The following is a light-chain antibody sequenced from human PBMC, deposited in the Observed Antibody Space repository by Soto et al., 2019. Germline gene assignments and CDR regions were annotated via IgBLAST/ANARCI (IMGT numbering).Light chain of an antibody. CDR3: QQANTSPPLT. J-gene: IGKJ4*01. CDR1: QGISTW. CDR2: GAS. V-gene: IGKV1-12*01. Sequence: DIQMTQSPSSVSASVGDRVTITCRASQGISTWLAWYQQKPGKAPKLLIYGASSLQSGVPSRFSGGGSGTEFTLTINSLQPEDFATYYCQQANTSPPLTFGGGTKVEIK.